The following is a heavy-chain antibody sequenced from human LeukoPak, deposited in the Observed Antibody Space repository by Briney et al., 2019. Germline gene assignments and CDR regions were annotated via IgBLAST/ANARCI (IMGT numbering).Heavy chain of an antibody. CDR2: IYHSGST. V-gene: IGHV4-38-2*02. CDR1: GYSISSGYY. Sequence: SETLSLTCSVSGYSISSGYYWGWIRQPPGKGLEWSGSIYHSGSTYYNTSLKSRVTISVDTSKNQFSLKLNSVTAADTAVYYCATGWSGYYWTTWGQGTLVAVSS. J-gene: IGHJ5*02. D-gene: IGHD3-3*01. CDR3: ATGWSGYYWTT.